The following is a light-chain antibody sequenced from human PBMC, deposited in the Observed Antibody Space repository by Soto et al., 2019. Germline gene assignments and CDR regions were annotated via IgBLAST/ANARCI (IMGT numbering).Light chain of an antibody. CDR2: DTS. CDR3: QQRYNWLT. CDR1: QSVTKY. Sequence: EIVLTQSPATLSLSPGERATLSCRASQSVTKYIAWYQQKPGQAPRLLIYDTSNMATGVPARFSGSGSGTDFTLTINGLESEDSGIYYCQQRYNWLTFGGGTKVEIK. J-gene: IGKJ4*01. V-gene: IGKV3-11*01.